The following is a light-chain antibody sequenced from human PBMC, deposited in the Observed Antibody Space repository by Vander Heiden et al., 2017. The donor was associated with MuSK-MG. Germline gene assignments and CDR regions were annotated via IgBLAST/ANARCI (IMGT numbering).Light chain of an antibody. CDR3: HVWDSSTVV. CDR1: NIGSKN. CDR2: RQS. V-gene: IGLV3-9*01. J-gene: IGLJ3*02. Sequence: SYELTQPLSVSVALGQRARITWGGFNIGSKNVHGYQQKPGQALLLVIYRQSNRPSGIPDRFSGSTSGNTATLTISRAQAGDEADYYCHVWDSSTVVFGGGTKLTVL.